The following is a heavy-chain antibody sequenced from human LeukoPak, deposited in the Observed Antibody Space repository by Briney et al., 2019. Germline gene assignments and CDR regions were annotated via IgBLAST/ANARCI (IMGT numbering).Heavy chain of an antibody. CDR3: TRDHDFWSGPFDV. J-gene: IGHJ6*04. CDR1: GFTFGDYS. V-gene: IGHV3-49*04. CDR2: IRRKGYGGTT. D-gene: IGHD3-3*01. Sequence: GSLRLSCTASGFTFGDYSLSWVRQAPEKGLEWVGFIRRKGYGGTTEYAPSVKGRFIILRDDSKSTAYLQMNSLKTEDTAVYYCTRDHDFWSGPFDVWGKGTTVTVSS.